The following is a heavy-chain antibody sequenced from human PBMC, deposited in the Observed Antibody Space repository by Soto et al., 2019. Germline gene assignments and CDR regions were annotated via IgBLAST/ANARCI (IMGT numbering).Heavy chain of an antibody. CDR3: AKGGYYDGSGYYYADY. Sequence: PRGSLRLFCAASGFTFSSYGMHWVRQAPGKGLEWVAVISYDGSNKYYADSVKGRFTISRDNSKNTLYLQMNSLRAEDTAVYYCAKGGYYDGSGYYYADYWGQGTLVTVSS. J-gene: IGHJ4*02. CDR1: GFTFSSYG. CDR2: ISYDGSNK. D-gene: IGHD3-22*01. V-gene: IGHV3-30*18.